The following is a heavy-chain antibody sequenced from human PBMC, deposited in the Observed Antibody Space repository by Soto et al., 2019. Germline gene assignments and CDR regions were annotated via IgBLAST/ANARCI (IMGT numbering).Heavy chain of an antibody. J-gene: IGHJ6*02. D-gene: IGHD6-19*01. CDR2: ISYDGSNK. CDR3: ARPSGWYIVWYYYGMDV. V-gene: IGHV3-30-3*01. Sequence: PGGSLRLSCAASGFTFSSYAMHWVRQAPGKGLEWVAVISYDGSNKYYADSVKGRFTISRDNSKNMLYLQMNSLRAEDTAVYYCARPSGWYIVWYYYGMDVWGQGTTVTVSS. CDR1: GFTFSSYA.